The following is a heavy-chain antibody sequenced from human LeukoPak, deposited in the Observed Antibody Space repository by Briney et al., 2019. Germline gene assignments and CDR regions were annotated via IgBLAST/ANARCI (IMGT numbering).Heavy chain of an antibody. CDR3: ARALKVYDILTGSSYYYMDV. Sequence: SETLSLTCAVYGGSFSGYYWSWIRQPPGKGLEWIWEINHSGSTNYNPSLKSRVTISVDTSKNQFSLKLSSVTAADTAVYYCARALKVYDILTGSSYYYMDVWGKGTTVTISS. D-gene: IGHD3-9*01. V-gene: IGHV4-34*01. CDR2: INHSGST. J-gene: IGHJ6*03. CDR1: GGSFSGYY.